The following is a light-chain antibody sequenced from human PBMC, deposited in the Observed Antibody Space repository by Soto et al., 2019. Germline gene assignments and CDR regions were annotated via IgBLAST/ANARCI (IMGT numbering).Light chain of an antibody. CDR1: QSVSSS. J-gene: IGKJ2*01. V-gene: IGKV3-15*01. CDR3: QQCNDWPHT. Sequence: EIVMTQSPATLSVSPGERATLSCRASQSVSSSLAWYQQKPGQAPRLLIYGASTRATGIPARFSGCGSGTEFTLTISSLQSEDCAVYYCQQCNDWPHTFGQGTKLEIK. CDR2: GAS.